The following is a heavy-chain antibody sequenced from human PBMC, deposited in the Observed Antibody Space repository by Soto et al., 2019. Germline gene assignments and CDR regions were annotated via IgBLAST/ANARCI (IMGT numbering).Heavy chain of an antibody. V-gene: IGHV4-30-4*01. Sequence: SETLSLTCTVSGGSISSGDYYWSWIRQPPGKGLEWIGYIYYSGSTYYNPSLKSRVTISVDTSKNQFSLKLSSVTAADTAVYYCARYGSGSYYPFDPWGQGTLVTVSS. D-gene: IGHD3-10*01. CDR3: ARYGSGSYYPFDP. CDR1: GGSISSGDYY. J-gene: IGHJ5*02. CDR2: IYYSGST.